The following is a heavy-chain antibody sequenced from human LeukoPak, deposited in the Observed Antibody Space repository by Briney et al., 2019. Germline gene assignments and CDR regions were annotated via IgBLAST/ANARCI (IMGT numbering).Heavy chain of an antibody. CDR2: IYPGDSDI. D-gene: IGHD2-15*01. Sequence: GESLKISCKDSGYRFSSYWIAWVRQMPGKGLEYIGIIYPGDSDIRYSPSFQGLVTISADKSISTAYPQWSSLKASDTAMYYCARQEYCSGGSCYTWFDPWGQGTLVTVSS. CDR3: ARQEYCSGGSCYTWFDP. J-gene: IGHJ5*02. CDR1: GYRFSSYW. V-gene: IGHV5-51*01.